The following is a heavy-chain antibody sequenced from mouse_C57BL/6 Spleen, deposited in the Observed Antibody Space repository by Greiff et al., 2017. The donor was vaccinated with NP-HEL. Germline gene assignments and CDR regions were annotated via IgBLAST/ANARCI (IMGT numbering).Heavy chain of an antibody. CDR3: ARNWDVEGYFDV. J-gene: IGHJ1*03. CDR2: ISSGSSTI. Sequence: DVMLVESGGGLVKPGGSLKLSCAASGFTFSDYGMHWVRQAPEKGLEWVAYISSGSSTIYYADTVKGRFTISRDNAKNTLFLQMTSLRSEDTAMYYCARNWDVEGYFDVWGTGTTVTVSS. V-gene: IGHV5-17*01. CDR1: GFTFSDYG. D-gene: IGHD4-1*01.